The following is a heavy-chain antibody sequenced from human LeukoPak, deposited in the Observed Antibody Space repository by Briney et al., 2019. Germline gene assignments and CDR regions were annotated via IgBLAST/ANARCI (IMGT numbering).Heavy chain of an antibody. V-gene: IGHV4-4*02. Sequence: SGTLSLTCAVSGGSISSSNWWSWVRQPPGKGLEWIGEIYHSGNTNSNPSLKTRVTMSVDKSKNQFSLKLSSVTAADTAVYYCARHPAYGAIAYWGQGTLVTVSS. CDR3: ARHPAYGAIAY. CDR2: IYHSGNT. J-gene: IGHJ4*02. D-gene: IGHD4-17*01. CDR1: GGSISSSNW.